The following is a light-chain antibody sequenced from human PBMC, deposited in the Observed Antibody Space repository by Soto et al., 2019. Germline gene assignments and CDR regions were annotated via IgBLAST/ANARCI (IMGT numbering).Light chain of an antibody. V-gene: IGLV2-14*01. Sequence: QSALTQPASVSGSPGQSITISCTRTRSDVGGYNFVSWYQQHPGKAPKLMIYDVSNRPSGASNRFSGSKSGNTASLTISGLQAEDEADYYCSSYRSSSTGVFGTGTKLTVL. CDR1: RSDVGGYNF. CDR3: SSYRSSSTGV. CDR2: DVS. J-gene: IGLJ1*01.